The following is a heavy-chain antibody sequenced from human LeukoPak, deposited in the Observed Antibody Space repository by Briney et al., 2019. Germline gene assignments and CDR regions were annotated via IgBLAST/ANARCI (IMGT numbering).Heavy chain of an antibody. Sequence: GGSLRLSCTASGFTFSTYSMNWVRQAPGKGLEWVSSISSSSSHIYYAASVKGRFTISRDNAKNSLCLQMNSLRAEDTAVYYCARIPRGEQWLVLSDYWGQGTLVIVSS. CDR2: ISSSSSHI. J-gene: IGHJ4*02. CDR3: ARIPRGEQWLVLSDY. D-gene: IGHD6-19*01. V-gene: IGHV3-21*01. CDR1: GFTFSTYS.